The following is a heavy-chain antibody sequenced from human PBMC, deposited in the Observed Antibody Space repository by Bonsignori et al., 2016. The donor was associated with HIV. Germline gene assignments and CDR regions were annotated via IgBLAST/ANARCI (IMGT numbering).Heavy chain of an antibody. J-gene: IGHJ3*01. Sequence: SETLSLTCTVSDYSVTSGYYWGWIRQSPGGGLEWIGTLYPSGNTYYTPSLKNRVTISLDTSSNQFSLRLTSVTAADTAVYYCALNYGFWTVGLNGFDVWGQGTKVTVSS. D-gene: IGHD3-3*01. CDR3: ALNYGFWTVGLNGFDV. V-gene: IGHV4-38-2*02. CDR1: DYSVTSGYY. CDR2: LYPSGNT.